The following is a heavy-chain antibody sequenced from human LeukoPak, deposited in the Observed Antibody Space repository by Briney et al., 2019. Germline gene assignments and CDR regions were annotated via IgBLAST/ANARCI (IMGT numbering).Heavy chain of an antibody. J-gene: IGHJ4*02. V-gene: IGHV4-59*05. CDR1: GFTFSSYSMN. CDR2: IYYSGST. Sequence: PGGSLRLSCAASGFTFSSYSMNWVRQAPGKGLEWIGSIYYSGSTYYNPSLKSRVTISVDTSKNQFSLKLSSVTAADTAVYYCASLGYDILTGYCWGQGTLVTVSS. CDR3: ASLGYDILTGYC. D-gene: IGHD3-9*01.